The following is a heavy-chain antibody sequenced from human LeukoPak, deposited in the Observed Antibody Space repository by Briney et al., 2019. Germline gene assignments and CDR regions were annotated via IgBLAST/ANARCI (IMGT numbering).Heavy chain of an antibody. J-gene: IGHJ4*02. CDR2: ISYDGSNK. CDR1: GFTFSSYA. V-gene: IGHV3-30*04. CDR3: ARTLQATPDGGVKRAGDY. Sequence: GRSLRLSCAASGFTFSSYAMHWVRQAPGKGLEWVAVISYDGSNKYYADSVKGRFTISRDNSKNTLYLQMNSLRAEDTAVYYCARTLQATPDGGVKRAGDYWGQGTLVIVSS. D-gene: IGHD6-25*01.